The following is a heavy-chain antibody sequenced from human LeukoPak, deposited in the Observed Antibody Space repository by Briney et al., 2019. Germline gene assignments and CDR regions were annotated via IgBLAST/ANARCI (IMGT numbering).Heavy chain of an antibody. CDR2: ISYDGSNK. J-gene: IGHJ4*02. Sequence: GRSLRLSCAASGFTFSSYGMHWVRQAPGKGLEWVAVISYDGSNKYYADSVKGRFTISRDNSKNTLYLQMNSLRAEETVVYYCAKIHALSYGAGGYFNYGGREPLV. V-gene: IGHV3-30*18. D-gene: IGHD3-10*01. CDR3: AKIHALSYGAGGYFNY. CDR1: GFTFSSYG.